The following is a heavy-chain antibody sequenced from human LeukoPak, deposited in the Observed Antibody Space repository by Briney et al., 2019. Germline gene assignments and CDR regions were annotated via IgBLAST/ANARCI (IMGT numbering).Heavy chain of an antibody. CDR1: GFTFSDYG. CDR3: ARLRRNSDRSDFFYYYDH. CDR2: VNTVSSYI. J-gene: IGHJ4*02. V-gene: IGHV3-21*01. Sequence: KPGGSLRLSCAASGFTFSDYGMNWVRQAPGKGLEWVASVNTVSSYIYYADSMRGRFTISRDNAKNSLFLQMNSLRAEDTAVYYCARLRRNSDRSDFFYYYDHWGQGTLVTVSS. D-gene: IGHD3-22*01.